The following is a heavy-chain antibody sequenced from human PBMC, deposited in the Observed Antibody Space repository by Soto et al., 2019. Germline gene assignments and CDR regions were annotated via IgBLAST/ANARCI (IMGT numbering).Heavy chain of an antibody. CDR3: ARVVRFCSSPSCRGRNWFDP. J-gene: IGHJ5*02. CDR2: MFYTGTT. D-gene: IGHD2-2*01. Sequence: SETLSLTCSVSGGPISSGDYYWSWIRQPPGKGLEWIGYMFYTGTTYYNPSLKSRITISMGTSKNQFSLRLTSVTAADTAEYHCARVVRFCSSPSCRGRNWFDPWGQGTRVTVSS. CDR1: GGPISSGDYY. V-gene: IGHV4-30-4*01.